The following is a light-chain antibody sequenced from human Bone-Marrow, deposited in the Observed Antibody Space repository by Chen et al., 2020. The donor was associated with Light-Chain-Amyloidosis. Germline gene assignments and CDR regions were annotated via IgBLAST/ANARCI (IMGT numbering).Light chain of an antibody. CDR2: GSS. J-gene: IGKJ4*01. CDR3: QQYGTSPLS. CDR1: KTISSNY. Sequence: IVLTQSPGTLSLSPGEGANLSCRASKTISSNYLTWYQQKFGQAHRLLIYGSSSRATGLPDRFTGSGSGTDFTLTINRLEPEDFAMYYCQQYGTSPLSFGGGTKVEIK. V-gene: IGKV3-20*01.